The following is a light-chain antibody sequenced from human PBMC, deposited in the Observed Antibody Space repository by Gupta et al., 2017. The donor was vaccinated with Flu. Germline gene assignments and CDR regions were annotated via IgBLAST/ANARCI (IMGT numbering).Light chain of an antibody. CDR2: EVS. V-gene: IGLV2-14*01. J-gene: IGLJ1*01. Sequence: GTINDIGYYNYVAWYQHHPGKAPKLIVYEVSHRPSGISDRFSGSQSGNTASLTISGLQAEDETEYYCSSYSSSGTLVFGAGTYVTVL. CDR3: SSYSSSGTLV. CDR1: INDIGYYNY.